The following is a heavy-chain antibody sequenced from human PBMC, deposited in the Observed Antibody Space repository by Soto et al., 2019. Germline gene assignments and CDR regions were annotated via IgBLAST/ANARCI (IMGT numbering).Heavy chain of an antibody. CDR3: ARSQRGYSYGYSFDY. CDR1: GFTFSSYD. J-gene: IGHJ4*02. D-gene: IGHD5-18*01. V-gene: IGHV3-13*01. Sequence: GGSLRLSCVASGFTFSSYDMHWVRQATGKGLEWVSAIGTAGDTYYPGSVKGRFTISRENAKNSLYLQMNSLRAGDTAVYYCARSQRGYSYGYSFDYWGQGTLVTVSS. CDR2: IGTAGDT.